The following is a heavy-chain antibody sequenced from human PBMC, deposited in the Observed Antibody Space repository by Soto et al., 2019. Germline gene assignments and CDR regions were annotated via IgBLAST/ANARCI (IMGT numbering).Heavy chain of an antibody. V-gene: IGHV3-30*03. CDR1: GFSLSNNG. CDR2: ISYDGNNK. Sequence: GGSLRLSCAASGFSLSNNGMHWVRQAPGKGLEWVAVISYDGNNKYYADSVKGRFTISRDNSKNTVYLEMNNLRAEDTAMYYCARHLYYDSSGYYYYYYGMDVWGQGTTVTVSS. J-gene: IGHJ6*02. D-gene: IGHD3-22*01. CDR3: ARHLYYDSSGYYYYYYGMDV.